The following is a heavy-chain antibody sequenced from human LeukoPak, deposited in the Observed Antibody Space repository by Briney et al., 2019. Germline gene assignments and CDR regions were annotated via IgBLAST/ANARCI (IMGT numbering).Heavy chain of an antibody. D-gene: IGHD5-12*01. V-gene: IGHV1-69*04. Sequence: GASVKVSCKASGDTFSSYAITWVRQAPGQGLEWMGRIIPILGIANYAQKFQGRVTIIADKSTSTAYMELSSLRSEDTAVYYCARDLYSGHEGNAFDIWGQGTMVTVSS. CDR1: GDTFSSYA. CDR2: IIPILGIA. CDR3: ARDLYSGHEGNAFDI. J-gene: IGHJ3*02.